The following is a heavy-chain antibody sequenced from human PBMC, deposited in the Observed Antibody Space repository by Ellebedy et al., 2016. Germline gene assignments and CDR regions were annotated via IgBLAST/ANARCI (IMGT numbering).Heavy chain of an antibody. CDR1: GGSITSADDY. J-gene: IGHJ3*02. CDR2: IYHSGGT. D-gene: IGHD4-17*01. CDR3: ARAVGYGDLHAFDI. Sequence: SETLSLTXTVSGGSITSADDYWSWLRQPPGKGLEWIGYIYHSGGTKYNPSLRSRIAISIDSSKTHFSLRLTSVTAADTAVYYCARAVGYGDLHAFDIWGQGTMVTVSS. V-gene: IGHV4-30-4*01.